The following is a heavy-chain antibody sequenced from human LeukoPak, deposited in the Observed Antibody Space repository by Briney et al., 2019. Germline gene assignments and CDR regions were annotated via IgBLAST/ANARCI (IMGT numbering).Heavy chain of an antibody. V-gene: IGHV3-48*03. CDR1: GFTFSSYE. Sequence: GGSLRLSCAASGFTFSSYEMNWVRQAPGKGLEWVSYISSSGSTIYYADSVKGRFTISRDNAKNSLYLQMNGLRAEDTAVYYYAELGITMIGGVWGKGTTVTISS. CDR2: ISSSGSTI. CDR3: AELGITMIGGV. J-gene: IGHJ6*04. D-gene: IGHD3-10*02.